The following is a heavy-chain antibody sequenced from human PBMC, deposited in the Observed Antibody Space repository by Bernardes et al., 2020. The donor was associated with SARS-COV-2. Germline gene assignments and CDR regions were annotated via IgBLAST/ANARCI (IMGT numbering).Heavy chain of an antibody. CDR2: IYYSGST. D-gene: IGHD6-6*01. V-gene: IGHV4-39*01. Sequence: SETLSLTCTVSGGSISSSSYYWGWIRQPPGKGLEWIGSIYYSGSTYYNPSLKSRVTISVDTSKNQFSLKLSSVTAADTAVYYCARRYFSSSGLYYYYGMDVWGQGTTVTVSS. J-gene: IGHJ6*02. CDR1: GGSISSSSYY. CDR3: ARRYFSSSGLYYYYGMDV.